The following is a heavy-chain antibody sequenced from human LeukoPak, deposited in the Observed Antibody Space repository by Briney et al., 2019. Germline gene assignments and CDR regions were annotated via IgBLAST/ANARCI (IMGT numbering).Heavy chain of an antibody. Sequence: GGSLRHSCGASGFDFRTYIIDWVRQAPGKGLEWVSYISSRSSNIYHAHSVKGRFTISRDNAKNSLHLQMNSLRAEDTAVYYCARVGRSGWAVDYWGQGTLVTVSS. D-gene: IGHD6-19*01. CDR3: ARVGRSGWAVDY. V-gene: IGHV3-48*04. CDR1: GFDFRTYI. J-gene: IGHJ4*02. CDR2: ISSRSSNI.